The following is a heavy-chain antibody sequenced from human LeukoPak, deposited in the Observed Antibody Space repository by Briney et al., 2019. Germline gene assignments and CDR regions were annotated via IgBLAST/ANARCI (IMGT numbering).Heavy chain of an antibody. Sequence: SETLSLTCTVSGGSISSSSYYWGWTRQPPGKGLEWIGSIYYSGSTYYNPSLKSRVTISVDTSKNQFSLKLSPVTAADTAVYYCARDGPYYDFWNRRFDPWGQGTLVTVSS. CDR2: IYYSGST. V-gene: IGHV4-39*07. J-gene: IGHJ5*02. CDR1: GGSISSSSYY. CDR3: ARDGPYYDFWNRRFDP. D-gene: IGHD3-3*01.